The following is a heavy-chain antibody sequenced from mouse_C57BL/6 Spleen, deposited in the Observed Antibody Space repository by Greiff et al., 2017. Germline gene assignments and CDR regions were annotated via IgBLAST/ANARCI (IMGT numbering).Heavy chain of an antibody. Sequence: EVKLMESGGGLVKPGGSLKLSCVASGFPFSAYGMHWVRQAPEQGLEWVAYIRSGSSTIYYADTVKGRFTISRDNAKNTLLLQMTSLRSEDKAMYYCARSVYNLYFDVWGKGTTVTVSS. CDR1: GFPFSAYG. V-gene: IGHV5-17*01. CDR2: IRSGSSTI. J-gene: IGHJ1*03. CDR3: ARSVYNLYFDV.